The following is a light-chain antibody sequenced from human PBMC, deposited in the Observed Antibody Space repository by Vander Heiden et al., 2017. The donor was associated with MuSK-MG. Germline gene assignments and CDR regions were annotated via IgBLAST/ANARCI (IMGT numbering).Light chain of an antibody. J-gene: IGKJ1*01. CDR1: QSISSY. Sequence: DIQMTQSPSSLSASVGDRVTITCRASQSISSYLNWYQQKPGKAPKLLIYAASSLQSVVPSRFSGSRYRTDFTLTISRRQPEDFATYYCQQIYSTPPWTFGQGTKVEIK. CDR2: AAS. CDR3: QQIYSTPPWT. V-gene: IGKV1-39*01.